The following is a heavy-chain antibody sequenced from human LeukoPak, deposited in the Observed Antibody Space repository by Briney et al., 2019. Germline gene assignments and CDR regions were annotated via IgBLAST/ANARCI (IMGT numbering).Heavy chain of an antibody. CDR3: ARSRGDF. V-gene: IGHV3-23*01. CDR1: GFTFSSYA. J-gene: IGHJ4*02. CDR2: ISGSGGST. Sequence: EAGGSLRLSCAASGFTFSSYAMSWVRQAPGKGLEWVSAISGSGGSTYYADSVKGRFTISRDNAKNSLYLQMNSLRADDTALYYCARSRGDFWGQGTLVTVSS.